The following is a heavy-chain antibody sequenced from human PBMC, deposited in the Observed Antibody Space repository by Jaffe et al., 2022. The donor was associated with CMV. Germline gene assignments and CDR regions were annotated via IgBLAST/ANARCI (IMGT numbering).Heavy chain of an antibody. CDR3: ARDNVRVATVITPYYYYGMDV. J-gene: IGHJ6*02. Sequence: QVQLVESGGGLVKPGGSLRLSCAASGFTFSDYYMSWIRQAPGKGLEWVSYISSSGSTIYYADSVKGRFTISRDNAKNSLYLQMNSLRAEDTAVYYCARDNVRVATVITPYYYYGMDVWGQGTTVTVSS. D-gene: IGHD4-4*01. CDR2: ISSSGSTI. V-gene: IGHV3-11*01. CDR1: GFTFSDYY.